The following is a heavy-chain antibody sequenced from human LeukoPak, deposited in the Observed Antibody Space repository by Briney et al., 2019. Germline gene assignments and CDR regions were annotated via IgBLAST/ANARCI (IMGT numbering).Heavy chain of an antibody. Sequence: ASVKVSCKASGYTFTGYYMYWVRQAPGQGLEWMGWINPNSGGTNYAQKFQGRVTMTTDTSTSTAYMELRSLRSDDTAVYYCARAGARDYYDSSGYYWFDPWGQGTLVTVSS. J-gene: IGHJ5*02. CDR2: INPNSGGT. CDR3: ARAGARDYYDSSGYYWFDP. CDR1: GYTFTGYY. D-gene: IGHD3-22*01. V-gene: IGHV1-2*02.